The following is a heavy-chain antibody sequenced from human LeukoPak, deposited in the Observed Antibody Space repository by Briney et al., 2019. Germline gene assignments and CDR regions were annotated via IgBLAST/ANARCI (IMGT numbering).Heavy chain of an antibody. CDR2: IYYSGST. Sequence: SETLSLTCTVSGGSISSYYWSWIRQPPGKGLEWIGYIYYSGSTNYNPPLKSRVTISVDTSKNQFSLKLSSVTAADTAVYYCARDRRDYYDSSGLFDYWGQGTLVTVSS. CDR1: GGSISSYY. CDR3: ARDRRDYYDSSGLFDY. V-gene: IGHV4-59*01. D-gene: IGHD3-22*01. J-gene: IGHJ4*02.